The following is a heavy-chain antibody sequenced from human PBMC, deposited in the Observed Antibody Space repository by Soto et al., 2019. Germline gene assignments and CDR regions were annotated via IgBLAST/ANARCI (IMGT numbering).Heavy chain of an antibody. CDR2: INPSGGST. CDR1: GYTFTSYY. J-gene: IGHJ3*02. CDR3: ARDPGYSYVPANAFDI. Sequence: QVQLVQSGAEVKKPGASVKVSCKASGYTFTSYYMHWVRQAPGQGLEWTGIINPSGGSTSYAQKFQGRVTMTRDTSTSTVYMELSSLRSEDTAVYYCARDPGYSYVPANAFDIWGQGTMVTVSS. V-gene: IGHV1-46*01. D-gene: IGHD5-18*01.